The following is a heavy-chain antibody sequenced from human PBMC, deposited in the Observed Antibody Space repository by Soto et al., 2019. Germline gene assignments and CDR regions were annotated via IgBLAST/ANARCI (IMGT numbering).Heavy chain of an antibody. J-gene: IGHJ4*02. CDR3: ARVRQQLVRGKYYFDY. Sequence: SETLSLTCAVYGGSFSGYYWSWIRQPPGKGLEWIGEINHSGSTNYNPSLKSRVTISVDTSKNQFSLKLSSVTAADTAVYYCARVRQQLVRGKYYFDYWGQGTLVTVSS. D-gene: IGHD6-13*01. CDR2: INHSGST. CDR1: GGSFSGYY. V-gene: IGHV4-34*01.